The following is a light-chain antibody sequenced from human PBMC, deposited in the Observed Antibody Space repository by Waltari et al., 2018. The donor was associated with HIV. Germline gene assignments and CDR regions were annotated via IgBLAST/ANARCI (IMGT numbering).Light chain of an antibody. V-gene: IGKV3-20*01. Sequence: EIGLTQSPGTLSLSPGERATLSCRASQTVSRSYLAWYQQRPGQAPRLLIYGASSRATGVPDRFSGSGSGTDFTLTISRLEPEDFAVYYCQQYGGSPPKVTFGPGTKVDIK. CDR1: QTVSRSY. J-gene: IGKJ3*01. CDR2: GAS. CDR3: QQYGGSPPKVT.